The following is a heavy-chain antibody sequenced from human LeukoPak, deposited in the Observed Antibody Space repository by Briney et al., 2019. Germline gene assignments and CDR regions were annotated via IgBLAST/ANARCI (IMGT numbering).Heavy chain of an antibody. Sequence: SETLSLTCTVSGGSISTYYWSWIRQPPGKGLEWVGHIYYSGNTRYNPSLKSRVTISVDTSKNQFSLKVSSVTAADTAVYYCARVQGQQLVEWFDPWGQGTLVTVSS. CDR3: ARVQGQQLVEWFDP. J-gene: IGHJ5*02. V-gene: IGHV4-59*01. CDR1: GGSISTYY. CDR2: IYYSGNT. D-gene: IGHD6-13*01.